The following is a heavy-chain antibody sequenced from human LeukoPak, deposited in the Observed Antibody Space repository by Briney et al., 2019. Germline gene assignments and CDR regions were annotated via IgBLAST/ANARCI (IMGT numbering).Heavy chain of an antibody. CDR2: IWYDGSNK. Sequence: GRSLRLSCAASGFTFSSYGMHWVRQAPGKGLEWVAVIWYDGSNKYYADSVKDRFTISRDNSKNTLYLQMNSLRAEDTAVYYCAKARGALGAFDIWGQGTMVTVSS. D-gene: IGHD3-10*01. V-gene: IGHV3-33*06. J-gene: IGHJ3*02. CDR1: GFTFSSYG. CDR3: AKARGALGAFDI.